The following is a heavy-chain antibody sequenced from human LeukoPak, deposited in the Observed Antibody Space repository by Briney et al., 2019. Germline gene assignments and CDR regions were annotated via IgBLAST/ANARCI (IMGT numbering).Heavy chain of an antibody. D-gene: IGHD6-13*01. CDR1: GGNFSSYP. V-gene: IGHV1-69*13. J-gene: IGHJ6*03. CDR3: ARPGIAAVGSWDPYYYYYMDV. Sequence: SVKVSCKASGGNFSSYPISWVRQAPGQGLEWMGGIIPIFGTANYVQKFQGRVTITADESTSTAYMELSSLRSEDTAVYYCARPGIAAVGSWDPYYYYYMDVWGKGTTVTVSS. CDR2: IIPIFGTA.